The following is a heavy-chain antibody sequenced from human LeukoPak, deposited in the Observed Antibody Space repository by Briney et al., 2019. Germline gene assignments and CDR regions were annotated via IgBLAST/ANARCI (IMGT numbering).Heavy chain of an antibody. J-gene: IGHJ6*03. V-gene: IGHV4-59*02. CDR2: VHSTEGT. D-gene: IGHD3-3*02. CDR3: ARGRLVHFHYYYFYLDV. Sequence: SETLSLTCSVCGGSGRNDYWTWVRQAPGKGLQWIGYVHSTEGTNYIPSLNSGITISLNKSKLQFFLRVKSVTAADTAVCCLARGRLVHFHYYYFYLDVWGRGTTVTVSS. CDR1: GGSGRNDY.